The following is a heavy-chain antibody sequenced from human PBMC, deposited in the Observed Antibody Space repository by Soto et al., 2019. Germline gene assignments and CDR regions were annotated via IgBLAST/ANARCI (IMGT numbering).Heavy chain of an antibody. CDR1: GFTFSNYD. Sequence: GGSLRLSCAASGFTFSNYDMHWVRQVTGEGLEWVSAIFPAGDTYYPDSVKGRFTISRDNAIKSLYLQMNSLRAGDTAVYYCARGGGGSRGLRWGPKQQPLHFDAWGQGIRVTVSS. J-gene: IGHJ4*02. V-gene: IGHV3-13*01. CDR2: IFPAGDT. D-gene: IGHD3-16*01. CDR3: ARGGGGSRGLRWGPKQQPLHFDA.